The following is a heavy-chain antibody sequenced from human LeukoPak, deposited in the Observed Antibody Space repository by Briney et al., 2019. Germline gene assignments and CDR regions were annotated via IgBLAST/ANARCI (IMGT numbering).Heavy chain of an antibody. CDR3: AKDLSPGPD. J-gene: IGHJ4*02. Sequence: PGGSLRLSCAASGFTFSSYSMNWVRQAPGKGLKWVSAIIGSGLTTYYADSMKGRFTISRDNSKNTLYLQMNSLRAEDTAVYYCAKDLSPGPDWGQGTLVTVSS. CDR2: IIGSGLTT. V-gene: IGHV3-23*01. CDR1: GFTFSSYS.